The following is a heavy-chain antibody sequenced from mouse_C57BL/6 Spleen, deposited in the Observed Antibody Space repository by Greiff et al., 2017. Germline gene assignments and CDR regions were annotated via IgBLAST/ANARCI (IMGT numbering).Heavy chain of an antibody. CDR1: GYTFTDYE. V-gene: IGHV1-15*01. CDR2: IDPETGGT. CDR3: TRYYYGTYWYFDV. J-gene: IGHJ1*03. D-gene: IGHD1-1*01. Sequence: QVQLQQPGAELVRPGASVTLSCKASGYTFTDYEMHWVKQTPVHGLEWIGAIDPETGGTAYNQKFKGKAILTADKSSSTAYMELHSLTSEDSAVYYCTRYYYGTYWYFDVWGTGTTVTVSS.